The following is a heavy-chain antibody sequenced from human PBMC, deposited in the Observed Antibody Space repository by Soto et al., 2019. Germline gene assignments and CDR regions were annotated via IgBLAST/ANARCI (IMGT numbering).Heavy chain of an antibody. Sequence: SETLSLTCAVYGGSFIGYYCSCIRHPPLKWLEWIGEINHSGSTNYNPSLKSRVTISVDTSKNQFSLKLSFVTAADTAVYYCARWTPYQLLSHYYYGMDVWGQGTTVTVSS. CDR1: GGSFIGYY. V-gene: IGHV4-34*01. J-gene: IGHJ6*02. CDR2: INHSGST. D-gene: IGHD2-2*01. CDR3: ARWTPYQLLSHYYYGMDV.